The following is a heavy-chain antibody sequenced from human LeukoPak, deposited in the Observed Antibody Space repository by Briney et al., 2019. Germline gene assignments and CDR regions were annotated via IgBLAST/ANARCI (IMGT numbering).Heavy chain of an antibody. J-gene: IGHJ3*02. D-gene: IGHD2-15*01. CDR3: ARGAQDIVVVVAAFDAFDI. V-gene: IGHV3-21*04. Sequence: SMKGRFTISRDNAKNSLYLQMNSLGAEDTAVYYCARGAQDIVVVVAAFDAFDIWGQGTMVTVSS.